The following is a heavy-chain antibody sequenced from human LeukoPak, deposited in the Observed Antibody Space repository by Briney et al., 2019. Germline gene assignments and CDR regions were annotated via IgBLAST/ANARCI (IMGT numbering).Heavy chain of an antibody. V-gene: IGHV1-69*01. CDR1: GDTFNSYA. J-gene: IGHJ6*03. CDR3: ARGGGIVGVQLKGYYYMAV. D-gene: IGHD3-3*01. Sequence: GASLKVSCKASGDTFNSYAISWVRQAPGQGLEWMGGIIPIFGATDYAQRFLGRVTITADESTSTAYMEMSSLRSEDTAVYYCARGGGIVGVQLKGYYYMAVWGKGTTVTVSS. CDR2: IIPIFGAT.